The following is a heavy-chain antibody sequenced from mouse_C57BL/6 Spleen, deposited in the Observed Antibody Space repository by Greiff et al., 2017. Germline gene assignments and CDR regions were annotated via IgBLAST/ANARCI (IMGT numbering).Heavy chain of an antibody. D-gene: IGHD1-1*02. J-gene: IGHJ4*01. Sequence: QVQLKQSGAELVMPGASVKLSCKASGYTFTSYWMHWVKQRPGQGLEWIGEIGPSDSYTNYNQKFKGKSTLTVDKSSSTANMQLSSLTSEDSAVYYGERSGGGKNVGAMDYWGQGTSVTVSS. CDR3: ERSGGGKNVGAMDY. V-gene: IGHV1-69*01. CDR1: GYTFTSYW. CDR2: IGPSDSYT.